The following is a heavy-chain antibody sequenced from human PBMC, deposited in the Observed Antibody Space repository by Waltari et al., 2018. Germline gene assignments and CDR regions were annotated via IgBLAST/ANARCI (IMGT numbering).Heavy chain of an antibody. D-gene: IGHD5-18*01. CDR3: ARGLQLWATDAFDI. CDR1: GFTVSSNY. V-gene: IGHV3-53*02. CDR2: IYSGGST. J-gene: IGHJ3*02. Sequence: EVQLVETGGGLIQPGGSLRLSCAASGFTVSSNYMSWVRQTPGKGLEWVSVIYSGGSTYDADSVKGRFTISRDNSKNTLYLQMNSLRAEDTAVYYCARGLQLWATDAFDIWGQGTMVTVSS.